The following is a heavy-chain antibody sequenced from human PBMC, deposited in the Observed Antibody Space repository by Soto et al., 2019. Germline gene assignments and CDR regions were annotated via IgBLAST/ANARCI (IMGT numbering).Heavy chain of an antibody. V-gene: IGHV3-33*01. Sequence: GGSLRLSCAASGFTFSSYGMHWVRQAPGKGLEWVAVIWYDGSNKYYADSVKGRFTISRDNSKNTLYLQMNSLRAEDTAVYYCARDYYGSGSSPLGMDVWGQGTTVTVSS. D-gene: IGHD3-10*01. CDR3: ARDYYGSGSSPLGMDV. CDR2: IWYDGSNK. J-gene: IGHJ6*02. CDR1: GFTFSSYG.